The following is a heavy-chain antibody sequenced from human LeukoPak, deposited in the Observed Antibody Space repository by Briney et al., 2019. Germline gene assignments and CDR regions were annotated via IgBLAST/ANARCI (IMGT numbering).Heavy chain of an antibody. D-gene: IGHD4-23*01. CDR3: ARGSFSRWTTQSYFDY. Sequence: ASVKVSCKASGYTFTNYDIYWLRQAPGQGPEWMGWMTPNSGNTGSAQRFQGRVTMTRNTSMSSAYMELSSLRPEDTAVYYCARGSFSRWTTQSYFDYWGQGTLVTASS. V-gene: IGHV1-8*01. J-gene: IGHJ4*02. CDR1: GYTFTNYD. CDR2: MTPNSGNT.